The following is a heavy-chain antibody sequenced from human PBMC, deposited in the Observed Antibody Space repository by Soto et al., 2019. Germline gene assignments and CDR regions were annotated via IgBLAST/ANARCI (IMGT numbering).Heavy chain of an antibody. Sequence: ASVKVSCKASGYTFTNYAIHWVRQAPGQRLEWMGWINAGNGKTKYSQNFQGRVTITRDTSASIVYMEVNSLRSEDTALYYCARGFWVPTTADTTFASWGHATLVTV. CDR2: INAGNGKT. CDR1: GYTFTNYA. D-gene: IGHD1-26*01. V-gene: IGHV1-3*01. J-gene: IGHJ4*01. CDR3: ARGFWVPTTADTTFAS.